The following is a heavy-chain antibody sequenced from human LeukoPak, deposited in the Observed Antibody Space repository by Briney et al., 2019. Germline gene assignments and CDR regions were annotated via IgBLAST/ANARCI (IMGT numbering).Heavy chain of an antibody. Sequence: GGSLRLSCSASGFTFTTYAMNWVRQAPGKGLEWVSSISSSSSYIYYADSVKGRFTISRDNAKNSLYLQMNSLRAEDTAVYYCARPVVIVLVPAAPNDYWGQGSLVTVS. D-gene: IGHD2-2*01. V-gene: IGHV3-21*01. CDR3: ARPVVIVLVPAAPNDY. J-gene: IGHJ4*02. CDR1: GFTFTTYA. CDR2: ISSSSSYI.